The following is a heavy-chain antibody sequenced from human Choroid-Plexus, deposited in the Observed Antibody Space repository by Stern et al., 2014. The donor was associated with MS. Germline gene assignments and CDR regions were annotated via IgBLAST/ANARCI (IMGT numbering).Heavy chain of an antibody. D-gene: IGHD3-10*01. J-gene: IGHJ4*02. CDR1: GFSLRTDGGG. CDR2: IYWDDDM. Sequence: ESGPTLVKPTQTLTLTCTFSGFSLRTDGGGVGWIRQPPGKAREWLAIIYWDDDMRYSPSLNNRLTIPQDTSKNQVVLTMINMDPVDTATYYCARRVPSMVRGVTFFDYWGQGTLVTVSS. CDR3: ARRVPSMVRGVTFFDY. V-gene: IGHV2-5*02.